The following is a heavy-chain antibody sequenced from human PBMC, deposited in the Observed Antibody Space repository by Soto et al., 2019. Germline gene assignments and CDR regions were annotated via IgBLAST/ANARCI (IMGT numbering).Heavy chain of an antibody. Sequence: QVQLVQSGAEVKKPGSSVKVSCKASGGTFDSYVISWLRQAPGQGLEWMGGIMPIFGTPNYAQKFRGRVTISADESTSTAYLELSSLTSDDTAVYYCARVHSSGIFYFVDPRGQGTLVTVSS. V-gene: IGHV1-69*01. CDR3: ARVHSSGIFYFVDP. D-gene: IGHD3-10*01. CDR1: GGTFDSYV. J-gene: IGHJ5*02. CDR2: IMPIFGTP.